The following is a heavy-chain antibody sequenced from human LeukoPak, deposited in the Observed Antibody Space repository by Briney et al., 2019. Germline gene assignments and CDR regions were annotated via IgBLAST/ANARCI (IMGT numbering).Heavy chain of an antibody. CDR3: ARDQWGSSVAVEDY. Sequence: ASVEVSCKASGYTFTGYYMHWVRQAPGQGLEWMGWINPNSGGANYAQKFQGRVTMTRDTSISTAYMELSRLRSDDTAVYYCARDQWGSSVAVEDYWGQGTLVTVSS. CDR1: GYTFTGYY. V-gene: IGHV1-2*02. CDR2: INPNSGGA. J-gene: IGHJ4*02. D-gene: IGHD6-19*01.